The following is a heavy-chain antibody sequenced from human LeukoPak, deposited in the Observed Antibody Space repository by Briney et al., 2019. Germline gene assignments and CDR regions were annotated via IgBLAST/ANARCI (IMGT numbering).Heavy chain of an antibody. Sequence: PSETLSLTCTVSGGSISSSSYYWSWIRQPPGKGLEWIGEINHSESTNYNPSLKSRVTISVDTSTNQFSLKLSSVTAADTAVYYCARRRGFGRGWFDPWGQGTLVTVSS. V-gene: IGHV4-39*07. D-gene: IGHD3-10*01. CDR2: INHSEST. CDR3: ARRRGFGRGWFDP. J-gene: IGHJ5*02. CDR1: GGSISSSSYY.